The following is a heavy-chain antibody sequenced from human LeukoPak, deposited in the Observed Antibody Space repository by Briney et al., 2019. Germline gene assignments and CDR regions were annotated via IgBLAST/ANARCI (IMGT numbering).Heavy chain of an antibody. D-gene: IGHD1-14*01. CDR3: ATAPDRVPIDY. Sequence: GGSLRLSCAASGFTFSSYGMHWVRQAPGKGLEWVAVISYDGSNKYYADSVKGRSTISRDNSKNTLYLQMNSLRAEDTAVYYCATAPDRVPIDYWGQGTLVTVSS. V-gene: IGHV3-30*03. CDR2: ISYDGSNK. CDR1: GFTFSSYG. J-gene: IGHJ4*02.